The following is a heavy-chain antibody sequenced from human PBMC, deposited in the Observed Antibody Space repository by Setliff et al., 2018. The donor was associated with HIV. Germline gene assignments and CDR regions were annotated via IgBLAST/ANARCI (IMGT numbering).Heavy chain of an antibody. Sequence: SETLSLTCAVHGGSFSDYYWTWIRQPPGKGLEWIGEIKHSGSTNYNPSLKSRVTISVDTAKNQFSLNLTSVTAADTAVYYCARRGRDGVLIVFATGFDPWGQGTLVTVSS. CDR2: IKHSGST. V-gene: IGHV4-34*01. J-gene: IGHJ5*02. CDR3: ARRGRDGVLIVFATGFDP. D-gene: IGHD2-8*01. CDR1: GGSFSDYY.